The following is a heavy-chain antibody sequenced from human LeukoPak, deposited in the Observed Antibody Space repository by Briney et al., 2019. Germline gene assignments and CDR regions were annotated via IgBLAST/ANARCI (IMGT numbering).Heavy chain of an antibody. D-gene: IGHD3-22*01. CDR1: GGTFSSYA. CDR3: AFQYYYDSSGYYYYYYYMDV. J-gene: IGHJ6*03. Sequence: ASVKISCKASGGTFSSYAISWVRQAPGQGLEWMGGIIPIFGTANYAQKFQGRVTITTDESTSTAYMELRSLRSEDTAVYYCAFQYYYDSSGYYYYYYYMDVWGKGTTVTVSS. CDR2: IIPIFGTA. V-gene: IGHV1-69*05.